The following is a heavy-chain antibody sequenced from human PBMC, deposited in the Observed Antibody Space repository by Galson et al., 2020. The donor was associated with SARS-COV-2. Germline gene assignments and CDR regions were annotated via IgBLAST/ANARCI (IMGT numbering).Heavy chain of an antibody. J-gene: IGHJ3*02. CDR1: GGSFSGYY. D-gene: IGHD2-2*01. CDR2: INHSGST. V-gene: IGHV4-34*01. Sequence: SETLSLTCDVYGGSFSGYYWSWIRQPPGKGLEWIGEINHSGSTNYNPSLKSRVTISVDTSKNQFSLKLSSVTAADTAVYYCARVRVRYCSSTSCNGIDAFDIWGQGTMVTVSS. CDR3: ARVRVRYCSSTSCNGIDAFDI.